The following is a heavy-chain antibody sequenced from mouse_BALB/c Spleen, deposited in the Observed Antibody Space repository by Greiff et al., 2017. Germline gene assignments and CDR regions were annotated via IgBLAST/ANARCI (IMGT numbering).Heavy chain of an antibody. V-gene: IGHV2-5-1*01. Sequence: VHLVESGPSLVQPSQSLSITCTVSGFSLTSYGVHWVRQSPGKGLEWLGVIWRGGSTDYNAALMSRLSITKDNSKSQVFFKMNRLQADDTAIYYCARNVDYGRSYGWFAYWGQRTLVTVSA. CDR2: IWRGGST. CDR3: ARNVDYGRSYGWFAY. D-gene: IGHD1-1*01. J-gene: IGHJ3*01. CDR1: GFSLTSYG.